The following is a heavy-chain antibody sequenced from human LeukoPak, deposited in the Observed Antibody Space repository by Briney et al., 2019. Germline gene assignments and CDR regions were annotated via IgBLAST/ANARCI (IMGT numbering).Heavy chain of an antibody. J-gene: IGHJ6*03. CDR2: LSYDESNK. CDR3: ARLSAYYYGSQFYYYMDV. Sequence: GRSLRLSCAASGFTFSYYAMHWVRQAPGKGLEWVALLSYDESNKYYADSVKGRFTISRDNAKNSVYLQMNSLRAEDTALYYCARLSAYYYGSQFYYYMDVWGKGTTVTVS. V-gene: IGHV3-30*04. D-gene: IGHD3-10*01. CDR1: GFTFSYYA.